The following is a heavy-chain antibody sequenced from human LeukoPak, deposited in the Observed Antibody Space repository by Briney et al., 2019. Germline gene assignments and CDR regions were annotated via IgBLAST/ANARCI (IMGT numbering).Heavy chain of an antibody. V-gene: IGHV4-59*01. CDR1: GGSISSYY. CDR3: ARVGIAVAGAFDY. CDR2: IYYSGNT. D-gene: IGHD6-19*01. Sequence: SETLSLTCTVSGGSISSYYWSWIRQPPGKGLEWIGYIYYSGNTNYNPSLKSRVTISVDTSKNQFSLKLSSVTAADTAVYYCARVGIAVAGAFDYWGQGTLVTVSS. J-gene: IGHJ4*02.